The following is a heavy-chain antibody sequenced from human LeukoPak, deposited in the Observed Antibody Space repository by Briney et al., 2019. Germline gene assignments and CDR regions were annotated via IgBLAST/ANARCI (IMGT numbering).Heavy chain of an antibody. V-gene: IGHV4-59*01. Sequence: SETLSLTCTVSGGSISSYYWSWIRQPPGKGLEWIGYIYYSGSTNYNPSLKSRVTISVDTSKNQFSLKLSSVTAADTAVYYCARVTPPGAYYYYYYMDVWGKGTTVTISS. D-gene: IGHD4-23*01. CDR1: GGSISSYY. CDR3: ARVTPPGAYYYYYYMDV. CDR2: IYYSGST. J-gene: IGHJ6*03.